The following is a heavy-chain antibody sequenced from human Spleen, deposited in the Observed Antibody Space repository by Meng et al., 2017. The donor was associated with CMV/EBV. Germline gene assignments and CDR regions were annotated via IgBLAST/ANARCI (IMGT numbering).Heavy chain of an antibody. D-gene: IGHD6-19*01. CDR2: ISGSGGST. J-gene: IGHJ4*02. CDR3: AKDKWNSGWFDY. CDR1: GFTFRNYA. Sequence: GGSLRLSCAASGFTFRNYAMSWVRQAPGKGLEWVSAISGSGGSTYYADSVKVRFTISRDNSENTLYLQMNSLRAEDTAVYYCAKDKWNSGWFDYWGQGTLVTVSS. V-gene: IGHV3-23*01.